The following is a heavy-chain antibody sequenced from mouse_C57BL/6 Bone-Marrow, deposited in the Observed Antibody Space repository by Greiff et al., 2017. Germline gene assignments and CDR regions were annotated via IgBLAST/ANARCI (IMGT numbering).Heavy chain of an antibody. CDR1: GFTFTDYY. CDR3: ARYNDGSSLWAMDY. D-gene: IGHD1-1*01. CDR2: IRNKANGYTT. V-gene: IGHV7-3*01. J-gene: IGHJ4*01. Sequence: EVKLVESGGGLVQPGGSLSLSCAASGFTFTDYYMSWVRQPPGKALEWLGFIRNKANGYTTEYSASVKGRFTISRDNSQSILYLQMNALRAEDSATYYCARYNDGSSLWAMDYWGQGTSVTVSS.